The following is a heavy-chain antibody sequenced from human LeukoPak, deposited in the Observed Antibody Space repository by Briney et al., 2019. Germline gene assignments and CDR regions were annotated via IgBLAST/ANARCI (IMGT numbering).Heavy chain of an antibody. J-gene: IGHJ3*02. D-gene: IGHD2-15*01. CDR1: GFRFDVA. CDR3: AKEIDTLGTNAFDI. CDR2: VSADGAKS. Sequence: GVSLRLSCAASGFRFDVAMHWVHQSPGKGLEWVSLVSADGAKSYYAESVRGRFTISRDNSKNSLYLQMNTLRSEDTAFYYCAKEIDTLGTNAFDIWGHGTLVTVSS. V-gene: IGHV3-43*02.